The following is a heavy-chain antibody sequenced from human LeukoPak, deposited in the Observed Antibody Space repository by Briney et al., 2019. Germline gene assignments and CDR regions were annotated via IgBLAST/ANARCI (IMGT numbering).Heavy chain of an antibody. CDR2: VSMAGDVK. D-gene: IGHD3-10*01. Sequence: GGSLRLSCAASGFTFRSFPIHWVRQAPGKGLGWVAVVSMAGDVKYYADSVKGRFTLSRDNSNDTVYVQMNSLRPEDTAVYFCARAYGSGAYPDWGQGTLVIVSS. CDR1: GFTFRSFP. CDR3: ARAYGSGAYPD. V-gene: IGHV3-30*03. J-gene: IGHJ4*02.